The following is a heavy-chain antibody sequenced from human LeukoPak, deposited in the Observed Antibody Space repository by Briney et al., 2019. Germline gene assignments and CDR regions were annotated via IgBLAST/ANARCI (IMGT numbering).Heavy chain of an antibody. J-gene: IGHJ3*02. V-gene: IGHV3-7*03. D-gene: IGHD3-10*01. CDR2: IKQDGSEK. Sequence: PGGSLRLSCAASGFTFRIDWMSWVRQAPGKGLEWVAMIKQDGSEKYYVDSVKGRFIISRDNAKNSLYLQMNSLRVEDTAVYYCASLDTAIRGSDIFGMWGQGTMVTVSS. CDR1: GFTFRIDW. CDR3: ASLDTAIRGSDIFGM.